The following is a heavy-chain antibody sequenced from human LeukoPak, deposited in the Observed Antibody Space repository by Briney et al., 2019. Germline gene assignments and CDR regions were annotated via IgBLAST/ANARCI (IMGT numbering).Heavy chain of an antibody. Sequence: GGSLRLSCAASGFIFSNYGMHWVRHSPDKWLEWVTFIRFDGSTQFYADSVKGRFTISRDNSKDTLYLQMSSLRLEDTGVYYCAKEGGDGSPFDYWGQGILVTVSS. CDR2: IRFDGSTQ. V-gene: IGHV3-30*02. D-gene: IGHD5-24*01. J-gene: IGHJ4*02. CDR1: GFIFSNYG. CDR3: AKEGGDGSPFDY.